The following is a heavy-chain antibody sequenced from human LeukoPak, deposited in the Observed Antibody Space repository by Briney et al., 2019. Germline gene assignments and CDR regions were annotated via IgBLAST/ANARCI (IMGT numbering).Heavy chain of an antibody. CDR1: GGTFSSYA. V-gene: IGHV1-69*06. CDR3: ASLVVDTAMVDY. D-gene: IGHD5-18*01. J-gene: IGHJ4*02. Sequence: ASVKVSCKASGGTFSSYAISWVRQAPGQGLEWMGGIIPIFGTANYAQKFKGRVTITADKSTSTAYMELSSLRSEDTAVYYCASLVVDTAMVDYWGQGTLVTVSS. CDR2: IIPIFGTA.